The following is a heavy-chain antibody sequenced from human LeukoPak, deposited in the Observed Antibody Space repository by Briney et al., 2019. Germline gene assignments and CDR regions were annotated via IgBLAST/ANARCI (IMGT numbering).Heavy chain of an antibody. CDR2: INQDGSAR. J-gene: IGHJ4*02. D-gene: IGHD1-7*01. CDR3: ARWEIRGTAHQLDY. V-gene: IGHV3-7*01. Sequence: PGGSLRLSCAASGFTLSSHWMNWVRQAPGKGLEWVADINQDGSARYYVDSVKGRFTISRDNAKNSMYLQMNSLGAEDTAVYYCARWEIRGTAHQLDYWGQGTLVTVSS. CDR1: GFTLSSHW.